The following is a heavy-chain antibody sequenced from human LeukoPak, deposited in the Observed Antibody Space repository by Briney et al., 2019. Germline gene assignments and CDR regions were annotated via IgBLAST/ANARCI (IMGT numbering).Heavy chain of an antibody. D-gene: IGHD2-2*01. CDR1: GFTSTSYA. J-gene: IGHJ4*02. V-gene: IGHV3-23*01. Sequence: GGSLRLYCAASGFTSTSYAMSWVRQAPRDGLESVSVIRGSGGPTYYADSVKGRFTISRDNSKNTLYLQMNSLRAEDTAVYYCAKLSRDCSTTSCYVDYWGQGTLVTVSS. CDR2: IRGSGGPT. CDR3: AKLSRDCSTTSCYVDY.